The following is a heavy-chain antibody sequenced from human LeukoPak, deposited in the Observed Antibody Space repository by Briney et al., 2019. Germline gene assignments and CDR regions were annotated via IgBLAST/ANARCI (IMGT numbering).Heavy chain of an antibody. D-gene: IGHD1-26*01. CDR3: TTDGVGVEGATYDN. V-gene: IGHV3-15*01. CDR2: IKAKAHGGTI. CDR1: GFTFINAW. J-gene: IGHJ4*02. Sequence: GGSLRLSCAASGFTFINAWMAWVRQTPGKGLEWVGRIKAKAHGGTIEYAAPVKGRFTISRDDSKNTLYLQMNSLKTEDTAVYYCTTDGVGVEGATYDNWGQGTLVSVSS.